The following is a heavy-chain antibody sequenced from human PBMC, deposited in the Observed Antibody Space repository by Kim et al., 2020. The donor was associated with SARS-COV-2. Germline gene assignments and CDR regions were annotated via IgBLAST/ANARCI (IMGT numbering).Heavy chain of an antibody. D-gene: IGHD3-3*01. CDR1: GGSFSGYY. Sequence: SETLSLTCAVYGGSFSGYYWSWIRQPPGNGLEWIGEINHSGSTNYNPSLKSRVTISVDTSKNQFSLKLSSVTAADTAVYYCASPGGGDALFGYWGQGTLVTVSS. V-gene: IGHV4-34*01. CDR2: INHSGST. J-gene: IGHJ4*02. CDR3: ASPGGGDALFGY.